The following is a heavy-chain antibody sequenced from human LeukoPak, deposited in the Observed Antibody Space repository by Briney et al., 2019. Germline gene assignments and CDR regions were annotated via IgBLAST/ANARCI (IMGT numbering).Heavy chain of an antibody. Sequence: SETLSLTCTVSGGSISSHYWSWIRQPAGKGLEWIGRIYTSGSTNYNPSLKSRVTMSVDTSKNQFSLKLSSVTAADTAVYYCARVNRNDYDSSGYYSSYYYYYMDVWGKGTTVTVSS. CDR1: GGSISSHY. J-gene: IGHJ6*03. CDR2: IYTSGST. CDR3: ARVNRNDYDSSGYYSSYYYYYMDV. D-gene: IGHD3-22*01. V-gene: IGHV4-4*07.